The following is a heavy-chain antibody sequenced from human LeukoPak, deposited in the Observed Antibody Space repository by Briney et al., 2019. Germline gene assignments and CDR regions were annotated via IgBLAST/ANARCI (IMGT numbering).Heavy chain of an antibody. Sequence: GGSLRLSCAASGFXVISYYMTWVRQAPGKGLEWVSVIYSGGDTYYADSVKGRFTISRDNSKNTLYLQMNSLRAEDTAVYYCARKYYSMDVWGQGTTVTVSS. V-gene: IGHV3-66*01. J-gene: IGHJ6*02. CDR3: ARKYYSMDV. CDR1: GFXVISYY. CDR2: IYSGGDT.